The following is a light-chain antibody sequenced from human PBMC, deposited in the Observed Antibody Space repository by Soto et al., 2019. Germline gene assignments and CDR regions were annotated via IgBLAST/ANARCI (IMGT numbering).Light chain of an antibody. CDR3: QPYGSSGT. Sequence: EIVLTQSPATLSLAPGERATLSCRASQSVSNNYLAWYQQKPGQAPRLLIYGASNRATGIPDRFSGSGSGTDFTLTISRLEPEDFPVYYCQPYGSSGTFGQGTKVDIK. V-gene: IGKV3-20*01. J-gene: IGKJ1*01. CDR2: GAS. CDR1: QSVSNNY.